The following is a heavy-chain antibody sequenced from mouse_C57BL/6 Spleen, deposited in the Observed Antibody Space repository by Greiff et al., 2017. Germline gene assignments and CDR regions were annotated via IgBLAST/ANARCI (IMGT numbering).Heavy chain of an antibody. CDR2: IYPGDGDT. Sequence: QVQLKESGAELVKPGASVKISCKASGYAFSSYWMNWVKQRPGKGLEWIGQIYPGDGDTNYNGKFKGKATLTADKSSSTAYMQLSRLTSEDSAVYLCARWWDGAMDYWGQGTSVTVSS. CDR3: ARWWDGAMDY. J-gene: IGHJ4*01. D-gene: IGHD1-1*02. V-gene: IGHV1-80*01. CDR1: GYAFSSYW.